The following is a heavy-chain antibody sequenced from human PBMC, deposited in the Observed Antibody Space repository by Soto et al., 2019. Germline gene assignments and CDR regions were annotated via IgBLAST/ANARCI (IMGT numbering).Heavy chain of an antibody. Sequence: GGSLRLSCAASGFTFSSYAMHWVRQAPGKGLEWVAVISYDGSNKYYADSVKGRFTISRDNSKNTLYLQMNSLRAEDTAVYYCARDLGSTVGPPWRWGQGTLVTVSS. CDR2: ISYDGSNK. CDR3: ARDLGSTVGPPWR. CDR1: GFTFSSYA. D-gene: IGHD4-17*01. J-gene: IGHJ4*02. V-gene: IGHV3-30-3*01.